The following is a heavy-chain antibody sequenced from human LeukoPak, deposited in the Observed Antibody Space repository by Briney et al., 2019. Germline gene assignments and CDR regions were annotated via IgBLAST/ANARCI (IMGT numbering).Heavy chain of an antibody. J-gene: IGHJ4*02. CDR1: GFTFSSYN. Sequence: PGGSLRLSCAASGFTFSSYNMNWVRQAPGKGLEWVSYISSSGSTIYADSVKGRFTISRDNAKNSLYLQVNSLRAEDTAVYYCAKDNRWGRGYYSHDYWGQGTLVTVSS. V-gene: IGHV3-48*04. CDR3: AKDNRWGRGYYSHDY. D-gene: IGHD3-22*01. CDR2: ISSSGSTI.